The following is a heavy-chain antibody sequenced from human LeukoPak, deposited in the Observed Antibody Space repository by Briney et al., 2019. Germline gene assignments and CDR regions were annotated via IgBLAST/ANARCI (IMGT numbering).Heavy chain of an antibody. CDR2: VIPILGIA. V-gene: IGHV1-69*04. Sequence: SVKVSCKASGGTFSSYAISWVRQAPRQGLEWMGRVIPILGIANYAQKFQGRVTITADKSTSTAYMELSSLRSEDTAVYYCARESPYYYGSGSYYNDDYGMDVWGQGTTVTVSS. CDR1: GGTFSSYA. CDR3: ARESPYYYGSGSYYNDDYGMDV. D-gene: IGHD3-10*01. J-gene: IGHJ6*02.